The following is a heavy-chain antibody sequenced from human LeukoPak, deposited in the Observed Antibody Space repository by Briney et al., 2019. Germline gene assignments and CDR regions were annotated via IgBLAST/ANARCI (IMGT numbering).Heavy chain of an antibody. V-gene: IGHV4-39*01. CDR3: ARQPGDYGDYANPFDY. CDR1: GGSISSYY. CDR2: IYYSGST. Sequence: PSETLSLTCTVSGGSISSYYWGWIRQPPGKGLEWIGSIYYSGSTYYNPSLKSRVTISVDTSKNQFSLKLSSVTAADAAVYYCARQPGDYGDYANPFDYWGQGTLVTVSS. D-gene: IGHD4-17*01. J-gene: IGHJ4*02.